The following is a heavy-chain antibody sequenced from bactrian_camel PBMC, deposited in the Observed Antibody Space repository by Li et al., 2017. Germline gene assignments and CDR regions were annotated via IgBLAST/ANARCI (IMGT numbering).Heavy chain of an antibody. CDR2: IDTDGTTR. J-gene: IGHJ4*01. CDR3: AAVPAPALSLGGYCPRTYEYDY. D-gene: IGHD2*01. V-gene: IGHV3S1*01. Sequence: HVQLVESGGGLVQPGESLTLSCSASAYSHRRFCMGWIRQAPGKEREGVAQIDTDGTTRYSQSVKGRFTITKNSAKNTLYLKMNSLRPDDTAIYYCAAVPAPALSLGGYCPRTYEYDYLGQGTQVTVS. CDR1: AYSHRRFC.